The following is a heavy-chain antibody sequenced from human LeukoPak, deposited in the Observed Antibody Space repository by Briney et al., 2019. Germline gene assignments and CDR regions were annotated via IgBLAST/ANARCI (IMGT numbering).Heavy chain of an antibody. CDR1: GFTFSSYA. Sequence: GGSLRLSCAASGFTFSSYAMHWVRQAPGKGLEWVAVISYDGSNKYYADSVKGRFTISRDNSKNTLYLQMNSLRAEDTAVYYCTNLGQQLAPFDYWGQGTLVTVSS. CDR2: ISYDGSNK. V-gene: IGHV3-30*04. J-gene: IGHJ4*02. CDR3: TNLGQQLAPFDY. D-gene: IGHD6-13*01.